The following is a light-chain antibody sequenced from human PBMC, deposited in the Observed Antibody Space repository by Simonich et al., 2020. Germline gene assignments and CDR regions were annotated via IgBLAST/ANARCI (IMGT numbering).Light chain of an antibody. J-gene: IGKJ4*02. CDR3: QQYYGTPCT. CDR1: QSVFYDSNNNNH. Sequence: DIVMTQFPDSLAVSMGERATINCKSSQSVFYDSNNNNHLACNQQKPGQPPKLLIYWASTRESGVPDRFSGSGSGTDFTLSIISLQAEDVAVYYCQQYYGTPCTFGRGTKVEIK. CDR2: WAS. V-gene: IGKV4-1*01.